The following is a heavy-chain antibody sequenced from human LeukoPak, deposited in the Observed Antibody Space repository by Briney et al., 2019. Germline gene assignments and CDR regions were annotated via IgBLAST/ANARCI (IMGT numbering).Heavy chain of an antibody. D-gene: IGHD5-12*01. CDR3: AKDNSGFLFFWDY. Sequence: GGSLRLSCAASGFTFSRYAMSWVRQAPGKGLEWVSGISGSGDSTYYADSVESRFTISRDNSKNTLYLQMNSLRAEDTAVYYCAKDNSGFLFFWDYWGQGTLVTVSS. CDR1: GFTFSRYA. V-gene: IGHV3-23*01. J-gene: IGHJ4*02. CDR2: ISGSGDST.